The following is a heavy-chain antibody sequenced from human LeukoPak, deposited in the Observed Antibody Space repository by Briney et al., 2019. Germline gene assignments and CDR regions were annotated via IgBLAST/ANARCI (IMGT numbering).Heavy chain of an antibody. V-gene: IGHV1-2*02. J-gene: IGHJ6*02. Sequence: ASVKVSCKASRYTFTGYYMHWVRQAPGQGLEWMGWINPNSGGTNYAQKFQGRVTMTRDTSISTAYMELSRLRSDDTAVYYCARGPRITMVRGVMDAYYYYGMDVWGQGTTVTVSS. CDR2: INPNSGGT. CDR1: RYTFTGYY. CDR3: ARGPRITMVRGVMDAYYYYGMDV. D-gene: IGHD3-10*01.